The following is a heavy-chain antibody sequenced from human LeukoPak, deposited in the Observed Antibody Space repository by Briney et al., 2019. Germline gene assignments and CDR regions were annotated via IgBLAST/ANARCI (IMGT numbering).Heavy chain of an antibody. CDR2: TYYRSKWYN. J-gene: IGHJ4*02. V-gene: IGHV6-1*01. CDR1: GDSVSTKNGA. Sequence: SQTLSLTCAISGDSVSTKNGAWNWIRQSPSRGLEWLGRTYYRSKWYNDYAVSVKSRITINPDPSKNQFPLHLNSVTPDDTAFYYCAGGDGTLSYWGQGTMVAVSS. D-gene: IGHD1-26*01. CDR3: AGGDGTLSY.